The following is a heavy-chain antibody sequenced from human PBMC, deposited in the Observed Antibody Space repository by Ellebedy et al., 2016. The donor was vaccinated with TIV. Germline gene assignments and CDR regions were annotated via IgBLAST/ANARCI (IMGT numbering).Heavy chain of an antibody. CDR2: MNPKTGNT. D-gene: IGHD2-15*01. CDR1: EYTFINYD. Sequence: AASVKVSCKTYEYTFINYDINWVRQATGQGIEWMGWMNPKTGNTGYAQKFQGRVTMTRDTSISTAYMELSSLRSEDTDVYYCARRLSLGYCSGGSCHGADFWGQGTLVTVSS. V-gene: IGHV1-8*01. CDR3: ARRLSLGYCSGGSCHGADF. J-gene: IGHJ4*02.